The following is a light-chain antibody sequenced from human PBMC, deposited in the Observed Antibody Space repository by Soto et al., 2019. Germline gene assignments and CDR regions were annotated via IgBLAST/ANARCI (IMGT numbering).Light chain of an antibody. V-gene: IGKV1-39*01. CDR3: QQSYSTPWT. CDR1: RGITSS. CDR2: AAS. Sequence: IQMTQSPSSLSASVGDRVTITCRASRGITSSLNWYQEKPGKAPKVLIYAASSLQSGVPSRFSGSGSGTEFTLTISSLQPGDFATYYCQQSYSTPWTFGQGTKVDIK. J-gene: IGKJ1*01.